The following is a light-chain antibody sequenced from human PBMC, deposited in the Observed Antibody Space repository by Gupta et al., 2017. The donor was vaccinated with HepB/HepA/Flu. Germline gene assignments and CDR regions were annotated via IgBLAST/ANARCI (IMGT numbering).Light chain of an antibody. CDR1: QGISSY. CDR3: QLLNTYPPLT. J-gene: IGKJ4*01. Sequence: DIQLTQSPSFLSASVGDRVTITCRASQGISSYLAWYQQKPGKAPKLLIYAASTLQSGVPSRFSGSGSGTEFTLTISSRQPEDFATYYGQLLNTYPPLTFGGGTKVEIK. V-gene: IGKV1-9*01. CDR2: AAS.